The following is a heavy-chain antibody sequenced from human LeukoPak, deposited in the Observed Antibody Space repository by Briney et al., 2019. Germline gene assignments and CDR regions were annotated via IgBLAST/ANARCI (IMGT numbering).Heavy chain of an antibody. CDR3: ARVDTAMDYYCYYSMDV. V-gene: IGHV1-2*02. D-gene: IGHD5-18*01. CDR1: GYTFTGYY. Sequence: EASVKVSCKASGYTFTGYYMHWVRQAPGQGLEWMGWINPNSRSTNYAPKFQGRVTMTRDTSISTACMELSRLRSDDTAVYYCARVDTAMDYYCYYSMDVWGQGTTVTVSS. CDR2: INPNSRST. J-gene: IGHJ6*02.